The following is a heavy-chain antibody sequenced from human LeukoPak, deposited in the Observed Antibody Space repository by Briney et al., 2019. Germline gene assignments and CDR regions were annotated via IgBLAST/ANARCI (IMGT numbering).Heavy chain of an antibody. J-gene: IGHJ3*01. CDR1: GVSISIGSYH. CDR2: IYTSGST. Sequence: SETLSLTCTVSGVSISIGSYHWGWIRQPAGKGLEWIGRIYTSGSTKYNSSLESRVTILVEPAKNQFSLKLSSVTAADTAVYYCVGGGTYPDAFDVWGRGTMVTVSS. V-gene: IGHV4-61*02. D-gene: IGHD1-26*01. CDR3: VGGGTYPDAFDV.